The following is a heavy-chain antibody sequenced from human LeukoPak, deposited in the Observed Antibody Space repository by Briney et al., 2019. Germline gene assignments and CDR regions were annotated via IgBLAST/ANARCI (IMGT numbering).Heavy chain of an antibody. CDR1: GFTFTSSA. D-gene: IGHD6-13*01. CDR2: IVVGSGNT. CDR3: VAGDSSWYLLV. V-gene: IGHV1-58*01. Sequence: PRASVKVSCKASGFTFTSSAVQWVRQARGQRLEWIGWIVVGSGNTNYAQKFQEGVTITRDMSTSTAYMELSSLRSEDTAVYYCVAGDSSWYLLVWGQGTLVTVSS. J-gene: IGHJ4*02.